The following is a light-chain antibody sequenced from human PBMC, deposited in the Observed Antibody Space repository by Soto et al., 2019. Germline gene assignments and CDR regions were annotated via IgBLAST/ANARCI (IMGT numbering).Light chain of an antibody. Sequence: EIVLTQSPATLSLSPGEIATLSCRASQSVSTYLAWYQQKPGQAPRLLIYGASSRATGIPDRFSGSGSGTDFTLTISRLEPEDFAVYYCQQYGSSLTFGGGTKVDIK. CDR3: QQYGSSLT. V-gene: IGKV3-20*01. CDR2: GAS. J-gene: IGKJ4*01. CDR1: QSVSTY.